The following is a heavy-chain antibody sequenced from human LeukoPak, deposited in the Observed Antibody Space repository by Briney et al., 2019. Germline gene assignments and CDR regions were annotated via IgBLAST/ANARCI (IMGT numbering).Heavy chain of an antibody. CDR2: ITDSGGAV. J-gene: IGHJ3*02. D-gene: IGHD2-15*01. V-gene: IGHV3-48*03. CDR1: GFSFSTYE. CDR3: TREDMTDALDI. Sequence: PGGSLRLSCAASGFSFSTYEMNWVRQAPGKGLEWISYITDSGGAVHYADSVKGRFTISRDNAKSLLFLHMHSLRAEDTAVYYCTREDMTDALDIWGQGTLLTVSS.